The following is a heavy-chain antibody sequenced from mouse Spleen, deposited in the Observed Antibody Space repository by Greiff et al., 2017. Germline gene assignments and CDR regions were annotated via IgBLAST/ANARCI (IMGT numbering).Heavy chain of an antibody. V-gene: IGHV2-2*01. Sequence: VHLVESGPGLVQPSQSLSITCTVSGFSLTSYGVHWVRQSPGKGLEWLGVIWSGGSTDYNAAFISRLSISKDNSKSQVFFKMNSLQADDTAIYYCARGYDYDLAWFAYWGQGTLVTVSA. J-gene: IGHJ3*01. CDR2: IWSGGST. CDR1: GFSLTSYG. D-gene: IGHD2-4*01. CDR3: ARGYDYDLAWFAY.